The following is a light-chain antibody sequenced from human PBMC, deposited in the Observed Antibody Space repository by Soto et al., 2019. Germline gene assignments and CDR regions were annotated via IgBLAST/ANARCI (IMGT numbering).Light chain of an antibody. V-gene: IGLV3-21*02. CDR1: NIGSKS. Sequence: SYELTQPPSVSVAPGQTARITCGGTNIGSKSVHWYQQKPGQAPVLVVYDDNDRPSGIPERFSGSNSGNTATLTISRVEAGDEADYYCQVWDSSSDHRVFGGGTKRTVL. CDR3: QVWDSSSDHRV. CDR2: DDN. J-gene: IGLJ3*02.